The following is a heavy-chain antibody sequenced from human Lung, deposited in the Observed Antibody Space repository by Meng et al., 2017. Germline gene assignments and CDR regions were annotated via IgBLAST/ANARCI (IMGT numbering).Heavy chain of an antibody. CDR3: ARGPTTMAHDFDY. J-gene: IGHJ4*02. CDR1: GGSFSDNY. D-gene: IGHD4-11*01. CDR2: SNHSGST. Sequence: QVQPQLWGAGVLKPSETLSPASVVSGGSFSDNYWSWIRQPPGEGLEWIGESNHSGSTNYNPSLVSRAAITVDTSQNNLSLKLSSVTAADSAVYYCARGPTTMAHDFDYWGQGTLVTVSS. V-gene: IGHV4-34*01.